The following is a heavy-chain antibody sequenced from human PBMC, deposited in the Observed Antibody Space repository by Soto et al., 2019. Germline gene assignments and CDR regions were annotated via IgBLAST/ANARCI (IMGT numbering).Heavy chain of an antibody. CDR2: IYHTGTT. J-gene: IGHJ5*02. CDR3: ARERLAVAGKGGWFDP. V-gene: IGHV4-38-2*02. D-gene: IGHD6-19*01. Sequence: ASETLSLTCAVSGDSIIGIYHWAWIRQSPGRGLEWIASIYHTGTTYYTPSLESRVTISVDTSKNQFSLKLRSVTAADTAVYYCARERLAVAGKGGWFDPWGQETLVTVSS. CDR1: GDSIIGIYH.